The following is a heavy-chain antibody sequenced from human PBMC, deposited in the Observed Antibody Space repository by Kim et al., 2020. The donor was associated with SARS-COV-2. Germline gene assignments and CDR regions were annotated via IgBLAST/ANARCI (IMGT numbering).Heavy chain of an antibody. CDR3: ARETFVVLEYDITGYYYYGMDV. V-gene: IGHV1-18*04. CDR2: ISAYNGNT. CDR1: GYTFTSYG. Sequence: ASVKVSCKASGYTFTSYGISWVRQAPGQGLEWMGWISAYNGNTNYAQKLQGRVTMTTDTSTSTAYMELRSLRSDDTAVYYCARETFVVLEYDITGYYYYGMDVWGQGTTVTVSS. D-gene: IGHD3-9*01. J-gene: IGHJ6*02.